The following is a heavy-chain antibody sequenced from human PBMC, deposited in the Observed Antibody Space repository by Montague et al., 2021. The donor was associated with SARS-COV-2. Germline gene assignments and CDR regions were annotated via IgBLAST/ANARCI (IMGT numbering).Heavy chain of an antibody. V-gene: IGHV4-4*07. CDR2: IYTTGSS. J-gene: IGHJ2*01. CDR1: AGSIRDYY. CDR3: ARGRSYLCWYCDL. Sequence: SETLSLTCAVSAGSIRDYYWSWIRQPAGKGLEWIGRIYTTGSSDYSPSLQSRVTMSVDTSKNQVSLRLMSVTAADTALYYCARGRSYLCWYCDLWGRGTLVTVSS.